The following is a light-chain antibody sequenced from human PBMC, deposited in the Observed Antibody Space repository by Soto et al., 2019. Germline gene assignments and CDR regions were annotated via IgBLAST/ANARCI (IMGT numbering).Light chain of an antibody. CDR1: HSVGSN. Sequence: ATLSVSPAETATLCWRASHSVGSNLAWYQQNPGQAPRLLIYGASTRATGVPARFSGSGSGTQFTLTISRPQSDDFASYYCQQYKNWPSAFGGGTKVDIK. V-gene: IGKV3-15*01. CDR3: QQYKNWPSA. CDR2: GAS. J-gene: IGKJ4*02.